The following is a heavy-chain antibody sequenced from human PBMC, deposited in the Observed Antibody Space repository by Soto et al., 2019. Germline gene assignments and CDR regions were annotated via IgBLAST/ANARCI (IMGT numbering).Heavy chain of an antibody. CDR1: GGSSSSGGYS. V-gene: IGHV4-30-2*01. J-gene: IGHJ4*02. CDR2: IYHSGST. Sequence: PSETLSLTCAVSGGSSSSGGYSCSWIRQLPGKGLEWIGYIYHSGSTYYNPSLKSRVTISVDRSKNQFSLKLISVTAADTAVYYCGRVHDYWGQGTLVTVSS. CDR3: GRVHDY.